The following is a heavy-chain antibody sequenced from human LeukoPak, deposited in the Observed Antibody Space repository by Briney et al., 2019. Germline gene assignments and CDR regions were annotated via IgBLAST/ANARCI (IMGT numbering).Heavy chain of an antibody. Sequence: KSSETLSLTCTVSGGSISSYYWSWIRQPPGKGLEWIGYIYYSGSTNYNPSLKSRVTISVDTSKNQFSLKLSSVTAADTAVYYCARLNAMVRGVMDSIDYWGREPWSPSPQ. CDR3: ARLNAMVRGVMDSIDY. CDR1: GGSISSYY. J-gene: IGHJ4*02. CDR2: IYYSGST. V-gene: IGHV4-59*01. D-gene: IGHD3-10*01.